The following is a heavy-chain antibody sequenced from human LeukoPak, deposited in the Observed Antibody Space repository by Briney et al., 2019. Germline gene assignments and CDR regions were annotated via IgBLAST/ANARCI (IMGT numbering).Heavy chain of an antibody. Sequence: GGSLRLSCAASGFTVSSNYMSWVRQAPGKGLEWVSVIYSGGSTYYADSVKGRFTISRDNSKNTLYPQMNSLRAEDTAVYYCARVVGSSSKFDYWGQGTLVTVSS. D-gene: IGHD6-19*01. CDR3: ARVVGSSSKFDY. J-gene: IGHJ4*02. CDR2: IYSGGST. CDR1: GFTVSSNY. V-gene: IGHV3-66*02.